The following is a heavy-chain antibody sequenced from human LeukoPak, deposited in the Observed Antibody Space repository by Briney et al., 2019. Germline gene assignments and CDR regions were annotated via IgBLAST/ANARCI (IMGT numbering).Heavy chain of an antibody. J-gene: IGHJ4*02. CDR3: ATPSPGGAAAGLFDY. D-gene: IGHD6-13*01. CDR2: IYSGGTT. CDR1: GFTVSSNF. Sequence: GGSLRLSCEASGFTVSSNFMNWVRQAPGKGLEWVSVIYSGGTTYYADSVEGRFTISRHNSKSTLYLQMNSLRVEDTAVYYCATPSPGGAAAGLFDYWGQGTLVTVSS. V-gene: IGHV3-53*04.